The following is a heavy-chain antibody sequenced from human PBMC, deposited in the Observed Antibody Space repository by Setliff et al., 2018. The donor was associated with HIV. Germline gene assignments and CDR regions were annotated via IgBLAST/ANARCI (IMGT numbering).Heavy chain of an antibody. CDR2: LSGSSSYW. V-gene: IGHV3-21*01. D-gene: IGHD4-4*01. Sequence: GGSLRLSCAASGFTVSRYYMSWVRQTPGKGLEWVSSLSGSSSYWKYADSVKGRFTISRDNAKNSLYLQMSSLRAEDTAVYYCAREIRAGNYPPYNYYFYMDVWGKGTTVTV. CDR3: AREIRAGNYPPYNYYFYMDV. J-gene: IGHJ6*03. CDR1: GFTVSRYY.